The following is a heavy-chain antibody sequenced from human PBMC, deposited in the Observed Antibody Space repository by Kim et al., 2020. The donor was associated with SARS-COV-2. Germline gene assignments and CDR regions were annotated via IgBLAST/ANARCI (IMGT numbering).Heavy chain of an antibody. CDR1: GFAFSTYA. CDR3: AKTFGFWDSGDQRYYY. J-gene: IGHJ6*01. D-gene: IGHD6-19*01. Sequence: GGSLRLSCVASGFAFSTYAMSWVRQAPGKGPEWVSGISASGSTSYYADSVRGRFTISRDNLQDRIHLQMNSLRVEDTAIYYCAKTFGFWDSGDQRYYY. CDR2: ISASGSTS. V-gene: IGHV3-23*01.